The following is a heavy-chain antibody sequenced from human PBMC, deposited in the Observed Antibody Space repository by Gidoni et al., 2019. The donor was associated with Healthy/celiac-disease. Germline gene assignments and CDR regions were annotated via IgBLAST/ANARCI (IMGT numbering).Heavy chain of an antibody. V-gene: IGHV3-9*01. J-gene: IGHJ4*02. CDR2: ISWNSGSI. Sequence: VSGISWNSGSIGYADSVKGRFTISRDNAKNSLYLQMNSLRAEDTALYYCAKDLSSSWRAGFDYWGQGTLVTVSS. CDR3: AKDLSSSWRAGFDY. D-gene: IGHD6-6*01.